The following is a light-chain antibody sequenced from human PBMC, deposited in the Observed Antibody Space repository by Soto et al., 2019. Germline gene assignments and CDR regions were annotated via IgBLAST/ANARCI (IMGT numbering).Light chain of an antibody. CDR3: QQYNNWPLT. Sequence: EVVMTQSPATLSVSPGERATLSCRASQIVGTKLAWYQQKPGQAPRVLIYGASTRATGIPARFSGSGSVTEFTLTISTLQSEDFAVYYCQQYNNWPLTFGGGTKVDIK. CDR2: GAS. J-gene: IGKJ4*01. V-gene: IGKV3-15*01. CDR1: QIVGTK.